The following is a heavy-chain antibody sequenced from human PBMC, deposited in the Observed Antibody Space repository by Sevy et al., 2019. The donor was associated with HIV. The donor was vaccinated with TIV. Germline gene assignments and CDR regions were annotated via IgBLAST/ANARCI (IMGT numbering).Heavy chain of an antibody. D-gene: IGHD5-18*01. CDR2: IYSDGTT. CDR3: ARGKSGYGYGLNS. CDR1: GFTVSSNY. J-gene: IGHJ4*02. Sequence: GGSLRLSCAASGFTVSSNYMTWVRQAPGKGLEGVSVIYSDGTTYHADSVKDRFTMSRDNSKNTLFLEMNSLRADDTAFYYCARGKSGYGYGLNSWGQGTLVTVSS. V-gene: IGHV3-66*01.